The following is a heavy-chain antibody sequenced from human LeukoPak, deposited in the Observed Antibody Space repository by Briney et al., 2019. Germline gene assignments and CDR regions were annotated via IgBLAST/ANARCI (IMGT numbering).Heavy chain of an antibody. J-gene: IGHJ3*02. CDR2: IYYSGST. Sequence: SETLSLTCTVSGGSISSYYWSWIRQPPGKGLEWIGYIYYSGSTNYNPSLKSRVTISVDTSKNQFSLKLSSVTAADTAVYYCARHPQLWPRADAFDIWGQGTMVTVSS. CDR3: ARHPQLWPRADAFDI. D-gene: IGHD5-18*01. V-gene: IGHV4-59*01. CDR1: GGSISSYY.